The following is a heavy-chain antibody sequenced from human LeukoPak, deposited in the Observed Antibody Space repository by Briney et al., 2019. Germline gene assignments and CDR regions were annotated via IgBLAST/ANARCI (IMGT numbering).Heavy chain of an antibody. D-gene: IGHD5-18*01. CDR1: GFPFNSYW. Sequence: PGGSLRLSCAASGFPFNSYWMSWIRQAPGKGLEWVSYISSSGSTIYYADSVKGRFTISRDNAKNSLYLQMNSLRAEDTAVYYCARPPRRRSYGTEWGQGTLVTVSS. V-gene: IGHV3-11*01. CDR2: ISSSGSTI. CDR3: ARPPRRRSYGTE. J-gene: IGHJ4*02.